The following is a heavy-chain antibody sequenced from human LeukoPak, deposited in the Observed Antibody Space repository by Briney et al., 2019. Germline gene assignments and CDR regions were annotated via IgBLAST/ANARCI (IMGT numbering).Heavy chain of an antibody. D-gene: IGHD2-8*01. J-gene: IGHJ4*02. V-gene: IGHV3-7*01. CDR1: GFTFGKDW. CDR2: INQGGSRL. CDR3: ARLKDDVTKLDY. Sequence: GGSLRLSCAASGFTFGKDWRSWVRQAPGKGLEWVASINQGGSRLHYLDSVTGRFIISRDDAQNSLFLQMTRLRVDDTAVYYCARLKDDVTKLDYWGQGTLVSVSS.